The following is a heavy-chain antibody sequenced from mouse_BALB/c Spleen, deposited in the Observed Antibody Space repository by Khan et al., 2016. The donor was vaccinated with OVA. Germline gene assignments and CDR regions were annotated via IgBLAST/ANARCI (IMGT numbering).Heavy chain of an antibody. CDR3: ARLTPYGYDAWFAY. J-gene: IGHJ3*01. V-gene: IGHV1-4*01. CDR2: INPSSGYT. Sequence: QVQLQQSGAELARPGASVKMSCKASGYTFTSYTMHWVTQRPGQGLEWIGYINPSSGYTNYNQKFKYKATLTADKSSSTADMTLSSLTSEDSAVYYCARLTPYGYDAWFAYWGQGTLVTVSA. CDR1: GYTFTSYT. D-gene: IGHD2-2*01.